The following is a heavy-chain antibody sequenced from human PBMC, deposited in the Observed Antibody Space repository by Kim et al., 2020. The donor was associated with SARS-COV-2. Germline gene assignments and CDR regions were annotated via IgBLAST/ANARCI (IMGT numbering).Heavy chain of an antibody. CDR2: INTDGSTT. CDR3: ARGYSGNYRIDY. Sequence: GGSLRLSCAASGFTFSSYWMHWVRQAPGKGLVWVSRINTDGSTTSYADSVKGRFTISRDNAKNTLYLQMNSLRVEDAAVHYCARGYSGNYRIDYWGQGTL. J-gene: IGHJ4*02. CDR1: GFTFSSYW. D-gene: IGHD1-26*01. V-gene: IGHV3-74*01.